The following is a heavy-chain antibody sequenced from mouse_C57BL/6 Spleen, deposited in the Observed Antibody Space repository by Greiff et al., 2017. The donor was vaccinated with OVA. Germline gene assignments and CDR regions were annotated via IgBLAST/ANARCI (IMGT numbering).Heavy chain of an antibody. J-gene: IGHJ4*01. Sequence: QVQLQQPGAELVKPGASVKLSCKASGYTFTSYWMHWLKQRPGRGLEWIGRIDPNSGGTKYNEKFKSKATLTVDKPASTAYMQLSSLTSEDSAVYYCASYHYAMDYWGQGTSVTVSS. CDR1: GYTFTSYW. D-gene: IGHD2-10*01. V-gene: IGHV1-72*01. CDR3: ASYHYAMDY. CDR2: IDPNSGGT.